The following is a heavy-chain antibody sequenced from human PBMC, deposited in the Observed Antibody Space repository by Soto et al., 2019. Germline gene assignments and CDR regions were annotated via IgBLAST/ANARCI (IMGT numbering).Heavy chain of an antibody. CDR3: ARTHKSIAVGAFDI. Sequence: QVQLVESGGGVVQSGRSLRLSCAASGFTFSDYGMHWVRQAPGKGLEWVAVIWYDGSNEYYADSVKGRFTVSRDSSKNIVYLQMNSLRAEDTAVYYCARTHKSIAVGAFDIWGQGTMVTVSS. D-gene: IGHD6-19*01. CDR2: IWYDGSNE. V-gene: IGHV3-33*01. J-gene: IGHJ3*02. CDR1: GFTFSDYG.